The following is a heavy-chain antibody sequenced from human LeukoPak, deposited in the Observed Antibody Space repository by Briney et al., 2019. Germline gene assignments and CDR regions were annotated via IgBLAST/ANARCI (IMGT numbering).Heavy chain of an antibody. Sequence: SETLSLTCAVYGGSFSGYYWSWIRQPPGKGLEWIGEINHSGSTNYNPSLKSRVTISVDTSKNQFSLKLSSVTAADTAVYYCARQESSSWYGVYYYYYMDVWGKGTTVTVSS. CDR1: GGSFSGYY. CDR2: INHSGST. V-gene: IGHV4-34*01. CDR3: ARQESSSWYGVYYYYYMDV. J-gene: IGHJ6*03. D-gene: IGHD6-13*01.